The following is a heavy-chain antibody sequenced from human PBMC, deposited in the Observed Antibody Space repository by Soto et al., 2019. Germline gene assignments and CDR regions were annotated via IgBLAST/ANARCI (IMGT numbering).Heavy chain of an antibody. CDR2: IIPIFGTA. D-gene: IGHD1-1*01. CDR1: GGTFSSYA. Sequence: QVQLVQSGAEVKKPGSSVTVSCKASGGTFSSYAITWVRQAPGQGLEWMGGIIPIFGTANYAQKFQGRVTITADESTSTAYMELSSLRSEDTAVYYCARARVEGSKAGTKVLVFDYWGQGTLVTVSS. CDR3: ARARVEGSKAGTKVLVFDY. J-gene: IGHJ4*02. V-gene: IGHV1-69*01.